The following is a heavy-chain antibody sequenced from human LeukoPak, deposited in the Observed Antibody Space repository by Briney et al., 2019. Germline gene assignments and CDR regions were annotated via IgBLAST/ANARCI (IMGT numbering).Heavy chain of an antibody. D-gene: IGHD3-10*01. Sequence: ASVKVSCKASGYTFTSYGISWVRQAPGQGLEWMGWISAYNGNTNYAQKLQGRVTMTTDTSTSTAYMELRSLRSDDTAVYYCARDKVLWFGELYPDYWGQGTLVTVSS. J-gene: IGHJ4*02. CDR1: GYTFTSYG. CDR3: ARDKVLWFGELYPDY. CDR2: ISAYNGNT. V-gene: IGHV1-18*04.